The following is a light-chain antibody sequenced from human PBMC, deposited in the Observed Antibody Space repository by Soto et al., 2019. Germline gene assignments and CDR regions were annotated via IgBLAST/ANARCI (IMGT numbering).Light chain of an antibody. V-gene: IGKV3-11*01. Sequence: EIVLTHSPATLSLSPGERATLSCRASQSVSSYLAWYQQKPGQAPRLLIYDASNRATGIPARFSGSGSGTDFTLTISSLEPDDFAVYYCQQRSNWFFGQGTRLEIK. CDR1: QSVSSY. J-gene: IGKJ5*01. CDR2: DAS. CDR3: QQRSNWF.